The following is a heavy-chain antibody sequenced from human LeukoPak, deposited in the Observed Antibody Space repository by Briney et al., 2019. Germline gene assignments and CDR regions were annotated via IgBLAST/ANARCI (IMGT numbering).Heavy chain of an antibody. CDR2: ISAYNGNT. V-gene: IGHV1-18*01. CDR1: GYTFTSYG. D-gene: IGHD2-2*01. Sequence: ASVKVSCKASGYTFTSYGISWVRQAPGQGLEWMGWISAYNGNTNYAQKLQGRVTMTTGTSTSTAYMELRSLRSDDTAVYYCARDPDCSSTSCYASSYYYYGMDVWGQGTTVTVSS. CDR3: ARDPDCSSTSCYASSYYYYGMDV. J-gene: IGHJ6*02.